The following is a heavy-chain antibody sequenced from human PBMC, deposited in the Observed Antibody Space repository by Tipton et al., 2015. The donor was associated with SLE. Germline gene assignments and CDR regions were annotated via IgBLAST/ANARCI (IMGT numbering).Heavy chain of an antibody. V-gene: IGHV4-59*11. D-gene: IGHD6-6*01. CDR1: GGSISSHY. CDR3: ARSIAAREFDY. J-gene: IGHJ4*02. Sequence: TLSLTCTVSGGSISSHYWSWIRQPPGKGLEWIGYTYYSGSTYYNPSLKSRVTISVDTSKNQFSLKLSSVTAADTAVYYCARSIAAREFDYWGQGTLVTVSS. CDR2: TYYSGST.